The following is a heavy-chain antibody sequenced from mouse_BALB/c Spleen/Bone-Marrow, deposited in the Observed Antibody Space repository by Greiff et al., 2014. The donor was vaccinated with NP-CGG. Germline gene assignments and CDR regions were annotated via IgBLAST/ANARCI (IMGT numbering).Heavy chain of an antibody. V-gene: IGHV1-80*01. CDR1: GYAFSVYW. CDR3: ARGGISVDY. Sequence: VQLVESGAELVRPGFSVKISCKASGYAFSVYWMNWVKQRPGQGLEWIGQIYPGDGDTNYNGKFKGRATLTADKSSNTAYMQLSSLTSEDSAVYFCARGGISVDYWGQGTTLTVSS. J-gene: IGHJ2*01. CDR2: IYPGDGDT.